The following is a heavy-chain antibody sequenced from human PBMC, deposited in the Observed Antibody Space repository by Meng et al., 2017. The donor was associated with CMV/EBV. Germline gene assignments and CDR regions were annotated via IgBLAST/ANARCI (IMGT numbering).Heavy chain of an antibody. CDR1: GYTLTELS. D-gene: IGHD3-22*01. CDR2: FDPEDGET. V-gene: IGHV1-24*01. J-gene: IGHJ4*02. Sequence: ASVKVSCKVSGYTLTELSMHWVRQAPGKGLEWMGGFDPEDGETIYAQKFQGRVTMTEDTSTDTAYMELSSLRSDDTAVYYCARDKGDYYDSSGYSLGSHHGPLDYWGQGTLVTVSS. CDR3: ARDKGDYYDSSGYSLGSHHGPLDY.